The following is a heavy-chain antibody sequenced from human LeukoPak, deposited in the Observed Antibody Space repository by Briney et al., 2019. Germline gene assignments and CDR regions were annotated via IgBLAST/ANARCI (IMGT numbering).Heavy chain of an antibody. CDR1: GGSISSYY. D-gene: IGHD3-10*01. J-gene: IGHJ4*02. Sequence: SETLSLTCTVSGGSISSYYWGWIRQPPGKGLEWIGSIYYSGSTYYNPSLKSRVTISVDTSKNQFSLKLSSVTAADTAVYYCARVRWFGNIDYWGQGTLVTVSS. CDR3: ARVRWFGNIDY. V-gene: IGHV4-39*07. CDR2: IYYSGST.